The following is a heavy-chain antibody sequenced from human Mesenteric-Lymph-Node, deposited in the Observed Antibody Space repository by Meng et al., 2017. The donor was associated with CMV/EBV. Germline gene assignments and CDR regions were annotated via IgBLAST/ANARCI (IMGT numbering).Heavy chain of an antibody. Sequence: GESLKISCAASGFAFSGYAMNWFRQAPGKGLEWVSVITYGVDYTNYADSVRGRFTISRDNSKNMLYLHMNSLRVEDTAVYYCARETPGYFDYWGQGTVVTVSS. CDR3: ARETPGYFDY. CDR1: GFAFSGYA. D-gene: IGHD6-13*01. CDR2: ITYGVDYT. J-gene: IGHJ4*02. V-gene: IGHV3-23*01.